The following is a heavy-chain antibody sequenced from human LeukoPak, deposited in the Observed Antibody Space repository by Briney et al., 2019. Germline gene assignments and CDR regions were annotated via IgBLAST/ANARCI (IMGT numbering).Heavy chain of an antibody. Sequence: PGGPLRLSCAASGFTYSSYEMNWARQAPGKGLEGVSYISSSCSTIYYADSVKGRFTISRDNAKNSLYLQMNSLRAEDTAVYYCAREVYYYDSSGFYYSGGFGYWGQGTLLTVSS. CDR1: GFTYSSYE. V-gene: IGHV3-48*03. J-gene: IGHJ4*02. CDR3: AREVYYYDSSGFYYSGGFGY. CDR2: ISSSCSTI. D-gene: IGHD3-22*01.